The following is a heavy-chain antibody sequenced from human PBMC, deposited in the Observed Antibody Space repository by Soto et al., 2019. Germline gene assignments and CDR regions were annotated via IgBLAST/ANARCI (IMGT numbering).Heavy chain of an antibody. D-gene: IGHD5-12*01. V-gene: IGHV1-18*01. CDR2: ISTYSGDT. Sequence: KFSCKASGYTFFTYDISWVRQAPGQGLEWMGWISTYSGDTKYAQKFQGRVTMTTDTSATTAYLELRSLRSDDTAVYYCARHHGPTTSENWFDPWGQGTLVTVSS. CDR1: GYTFFTYD. J-gene: IGHJ5*02. CDR3: ARHHGPTTSENWFDP.